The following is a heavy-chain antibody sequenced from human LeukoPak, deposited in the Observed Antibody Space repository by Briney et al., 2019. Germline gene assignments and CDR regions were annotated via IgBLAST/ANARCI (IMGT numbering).Heavy chain of an antibody. V-gene: IGHV3-23*01. J-gene: IGHJ4*02. D-gene: IGHD2-21*02. CDR2: ISGSGGST. CDR3: AKPNIVVVTATNFDY. Sequence: PGGSLRLSCAASGFTLSSYAMSWVRQAPGKGLEWVSAISGSGGSTYYADSVKGRFTISRDNSKNTLYLQMNSLRAEDTAVYYCAKPNIVVVTATNFDYWGQGTLVTVSS. CDR1: GFTLSSYA.